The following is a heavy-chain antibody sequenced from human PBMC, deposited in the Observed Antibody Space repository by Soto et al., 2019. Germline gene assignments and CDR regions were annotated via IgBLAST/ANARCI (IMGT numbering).Heavy chain of an antibody. CDR3: ARGSAAKRYFDL. Sequence: QVQLQESGPGLVKPSQTLSLMCTVSGAPISGGDYHWSWIRQPPGKGLEWIGYIFPSGATHYNSSRGSRITMSVETSKSHFSLKLTSVTAADTADYFCARGSAAKRYFDLWGRGTLVTVSS. CDR2: IFPSGAT. V-gene: IGHV4-30-4*01. J-gene: IGHJ2*01. D-gene: IGHD5-18*01. CDR1: GAPISGGDYH.